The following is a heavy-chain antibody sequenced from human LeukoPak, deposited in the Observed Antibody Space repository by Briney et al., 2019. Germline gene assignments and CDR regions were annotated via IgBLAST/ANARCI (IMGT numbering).Heavy chain of an antibody. CDR3: ARVIPRGYYDSSGYLFDY. CDR2: INSDGSST. V-gene: IGHV3-74*01. CDR1: GFTLSSYW. Sequence: TGGSLRLSCAASGFTLSSYWMHWVRQAPGKGLVWVSRINSDGSSTSYADSVKGRFTISRDNAKNTLYLQMNSLRAEDTAVYYCARVIPRGYYDSSGYLFDYWGQGTLVTVSS. D-gene: IGHD3-22*01. J-gene: IGHJ4*02.